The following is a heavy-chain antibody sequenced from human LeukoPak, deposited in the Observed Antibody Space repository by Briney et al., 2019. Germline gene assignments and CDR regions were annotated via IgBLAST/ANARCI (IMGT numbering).Heavy chain of an antibody. Sequence: GGSLRLSCAASGFTFSSYAMHWVRQAPGKGLEWVAVISYDGSNKYYADSVKGRFTISRDNSKNTVYLQMNSLRAEDTAVYYCAKRGSYGYFDYWGQGTLVTVSS. CDR1: GFTFSSYA. CDR3: AKRGSYGYFDY. J-gene: IGHJ4*02. CDR2: ISYDGSNK. V-gene: IGHV3-30-3*02. D-gene: IGHD5-18*01.